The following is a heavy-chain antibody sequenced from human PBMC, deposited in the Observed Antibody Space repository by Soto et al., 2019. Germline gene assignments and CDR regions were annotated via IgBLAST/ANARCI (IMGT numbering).Heavy chain of an antibody. CDR1: GFTFSSYA. CDR3: AIDGKRGYSGYDYYYMDV. V-gene: IGHV3-23*01. Sequence: EVQLLESGGGLVQPGGSLRLSCAASGFTFSSYAMSWVRQAPGKGLEWVSAISGSGGSTYYADSVKGRFTISRDNSKNTLYLQMNSLRAEDTAVYYCAIDGKRGYSGYDYYYMDVWGKGTTVTVSS. CDR2: ISGSGGST. J-gene: IGHJ6*03. D-gene: IGHD5-12*01.